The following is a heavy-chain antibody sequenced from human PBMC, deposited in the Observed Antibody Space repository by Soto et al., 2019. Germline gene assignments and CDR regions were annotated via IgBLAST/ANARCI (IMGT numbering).Heavy chain of an antibody. CDR3: ARQEGPTVLFYHGVDV. J-gene: IGHJ6*02. D-gene: IGHD4-17*01. Sequence: PSETLSLTCTVSGGSISSGGYYWSWIRQHPGKGLEWIGYIYYSGSTYYNPSLKSRVTISVDTSKNQFSLKLTSVTAADKAVYYCARQEGPTVLFYHGVDVWGQGTTVPVCS. CDR1: GGSISSGGYY. V-gene: IGHV4-31*03. CDR2: IYYSGST.